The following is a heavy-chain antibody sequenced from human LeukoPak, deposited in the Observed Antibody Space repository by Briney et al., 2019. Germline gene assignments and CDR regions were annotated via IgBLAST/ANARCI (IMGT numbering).Heavy chain of an antibody. CDR1: GFAFSFYG. CDR2: ITYNSGTT. Sequence: PGGSLRLSCAASGFAFSFYGMSWLRQAPGKGLEWVSTITYNSGTTSYAASVRGRFTISRDNSKNTLYLQVNTLRADDTATYYCAKPISGGLAVTADWFHPWGQGTLVVVSS. J-gene: IGHJ5*01. V-gene: IGHV3-23*01. CDR3: AKPISGGLAVTADWFHP. D-gene: IGHD6-19*01.